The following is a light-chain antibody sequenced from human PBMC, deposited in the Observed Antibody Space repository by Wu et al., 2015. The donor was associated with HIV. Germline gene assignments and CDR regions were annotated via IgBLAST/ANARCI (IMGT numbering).Light chain of an antibody. J-gene: IGKJ1*01. V-gene: IGKV3-15*01. Sequence: EIVMTQSPATLSVSPGERATLSCRASQSVSSNLAWYQQTPGQAPRLLIYGASTRATGIPARFSGRGSGAEFTLTIGSMQSEDFAVYYCQQYNNWPGTFGQGTKVEI. CDR3: QQYNNWPGT. CDR1: QSVSSN. CDR2: GAS.